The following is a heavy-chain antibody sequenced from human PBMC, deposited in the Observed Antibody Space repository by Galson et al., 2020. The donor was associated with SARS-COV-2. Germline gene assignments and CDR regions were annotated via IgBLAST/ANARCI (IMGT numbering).Heavy chain of an antibody. CDR3: ARPSSGWYVWLDH. Sequence: GESLKISCAASGFTFSSYSMNWVRQAPGKGLEWVSSITSSSSDIYYADSVKGRFTISRDNAHNSLYLQMNSLGAEDTAVYYCARPSSGWYVWLDHWGQGTVVTVSS. V-gene: IGHV3-21*01. J-gene: IGHJ5*02. CDR1: GFTFSSYS. D-gene: IGHD6-19*01. CDR2: ITSSSSDI.